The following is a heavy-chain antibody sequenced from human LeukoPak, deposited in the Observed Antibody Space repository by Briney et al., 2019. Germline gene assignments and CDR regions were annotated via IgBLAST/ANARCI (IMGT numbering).Heavy chain of an antibody. CDR3: ARAGYNNAKWTDD. CDR1: GGSFSGYY. J-gene: IGHJ4*02. CDR2: IYYSGTT. V-gene: IGHV4-34*01. Sequence: SETLSLTCAVYGGSFSGYYWGWIRQSPGKGLEWIGSIYYSGTTYINPSLRSRVTISVDTSKNQFSLKLKSVTAADTAVYYCARAGYNNAKWTDDWGQGTLVTVSS. D-gene: IGHD5-18*01.